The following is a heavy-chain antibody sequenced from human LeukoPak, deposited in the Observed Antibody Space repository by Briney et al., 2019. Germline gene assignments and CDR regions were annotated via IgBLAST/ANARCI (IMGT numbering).Heavy chain of an antibody. CDR2: ISSSGRTI. V-gene: IGHV3-48*03. Sequence: GGSLRLSCAASGFTFSSYEMNWVRQAPGKGLEWVSYISSSGRTIHYADSVQGRFTISRDNAKNSLYLQMSSLRAEDTAVYYCARASLAVAGDFDYWGQGTLVTVSS. J-gene: IGHJ4*02. CDR1: GFTFSSYE. CDR3: ARASLAVAGDFDY. D-gene: IGHD6-19*01.